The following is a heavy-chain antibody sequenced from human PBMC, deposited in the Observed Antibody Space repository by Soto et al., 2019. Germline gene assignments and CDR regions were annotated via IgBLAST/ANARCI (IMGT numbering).Heavy chain of an antibody. CDR2: ILSSSSYI. CDR3: ARDLTYDSSGYYRIHFDY. Sequence: RGSLRLSCPASVFSFSSYSMKWYRQAAGEVLGWVSSILSSSSYIYYADSVKGRFTISRDNAKNSLYLQMNRLRAEDTAVYYCARDLTYDSSGYYRIHFDYWGQGTLVTVSS. CDR1: VFSFSSYS. J-gene: IGHJ4*02. D-gene: IGHD3-22*01. V-gene: IGHV3-21*01.